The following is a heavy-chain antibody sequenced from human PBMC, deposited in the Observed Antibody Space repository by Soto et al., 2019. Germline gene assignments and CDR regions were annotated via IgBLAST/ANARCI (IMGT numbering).Heavy chain of an antibody. V-gene: IGHV4-31*03. D-gene: IGHD3-10*01. CDR1: GGSISSGGYY. Sequence: QVQLQESGPGLVKPSQTLSLTCTVSGGSISSGGYYWSWIRQHPGKGLEWIGYIYYSGSTYYNPSLHSRVXXAXDXXKNQFSLKLSSVTAADTAVYYCAREGVGGSGSPDYWGQGTLVTVSS. CDR3: AREGVGGSGSPDY. J-gene: IGHJ4*02. CDR2: IYYSGST.